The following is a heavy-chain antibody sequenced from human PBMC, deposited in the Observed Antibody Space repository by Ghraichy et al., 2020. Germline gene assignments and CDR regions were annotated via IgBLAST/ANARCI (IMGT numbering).Heavy chain of an antibody. V-gene: IGHV4-59*08. Sequence: SETLSLTCTVSGGSISSYYWSWIRQPPGKGLEWIGYIYYSGSTNYNPSLKSRVTISVDTSKNQFSLKLSSVTAADTAVYYCARHGVGFLEWVTPLDYWGQGTLVTVSS. D-gene: IGHD3-3*02. J-gene: IGHJ4*02. CDR1: GGSISSYY. CDR3: ARHGVGFLEWVTPLDY. CDR2: IYYSGST.